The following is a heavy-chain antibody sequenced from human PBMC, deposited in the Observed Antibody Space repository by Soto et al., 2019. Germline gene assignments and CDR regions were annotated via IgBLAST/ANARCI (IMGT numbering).Heavy chain of an antibody. CDR1: GGSFSGYY. Sequence: PSETLSLTCAVYGGSFSGYYWSWIRQPPGKGLEWIGEINHSGSTNYNPSLKSRVTISVDTSKNQSSLKLSSVTAADTAVYYCARSSGLRLQLDYWGQGTLVTVSS. D-gene: IGHD6-6*01. V-gene: IGHV4-34*01. CDR3: ARSSGLRLQLDY. CDR2: INHSGST. J-gene: IGHJ4*02.